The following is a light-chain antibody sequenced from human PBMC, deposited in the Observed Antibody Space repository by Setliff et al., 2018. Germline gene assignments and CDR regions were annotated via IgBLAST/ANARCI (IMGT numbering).Light chain of an antibody. Sequence: LTQPASVSGSPGQSITISCTGTSSDVGGYNYVSWYQQHPGKAPKLMIYGVSKRPSGVSNRFSGSKSGNTASLTISGLQAEDEADYYCSSYTSSSTFVFGTGTKVTVL. CDR1: SSDVGGYNY. V-gene: IGLV2-14*01. CDR2: GVS. J-gene: IGLJ1*01. CDR3: SSYTSSSTFV.